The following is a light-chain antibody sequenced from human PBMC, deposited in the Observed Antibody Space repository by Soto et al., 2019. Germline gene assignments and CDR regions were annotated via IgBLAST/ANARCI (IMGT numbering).Light chain of an antibody. Sequence: QSVLTQSSSASASLGSSVKLTCTLSSGHSTYIIAWHQQQPGKAPRYLMKLEGSGSCNKGSGIPDRFSGSSSGADRYLTISNLQFEDEADYYCETWDTNVVVFGGGTKLTVL. V-gene: IGLV4-60*02. CDR2: LEGSGSC. J-gene: IGLJ2*01. CDR3: ETWDTNVVV. CDR1: SGHSTYI.